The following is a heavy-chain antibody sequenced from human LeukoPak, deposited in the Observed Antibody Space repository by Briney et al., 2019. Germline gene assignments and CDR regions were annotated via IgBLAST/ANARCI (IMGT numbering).Heavy chain of an antibody. J-gene: IGHJ5*02. CDR2: ISRASESI. V-gene: IGHV3-21*01. CDR3: ARGATDTTRWFDP. Sequence: GGSLRLSCEASGFNFNTYSMAWARQAPGKGLEWVSIISRASESIFYADSVKGRFTISRDNAKNSLYLQMNGLRAEDTAAYYCARGATDTTRWFDPWGQGTLVTVSS. D-gene: IGHD1-7*01. CDR1: GFNFNTYS.